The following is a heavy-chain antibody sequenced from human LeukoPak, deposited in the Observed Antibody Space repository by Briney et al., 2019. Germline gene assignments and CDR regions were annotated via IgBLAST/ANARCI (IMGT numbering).Heavy chain of an antibody. Sequence: PSETLSLTCTVSGGSNSSTSYYWGWIRRPPGKGLEWIGSIYYSGSTYYNPSLKSRVTISVDTSKNQFSLKLSSVTAADTAVYYCARLLRVGYCSTTSCNWFDPWGQGTLVTVSS. CDR1: GGSNSSTSYY. J-gene: IGHJ5*02. D-gene: IGHD2-2*03. CDR3: ARLLRVGYCSTTSCNWFDP. CDR2: IYYSGST. V-gene: IGHV4-39*07.